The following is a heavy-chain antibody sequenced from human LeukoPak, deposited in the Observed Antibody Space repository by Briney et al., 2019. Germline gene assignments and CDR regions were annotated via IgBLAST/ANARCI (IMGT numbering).Heavy chain of an antibody. Sequence: GGSLRLSCAASGFTFSSYAMSWVRQAPGKGLEWVSAISGSGGSTYYADSVKGRFTISRDTYKNTLYLQMNSLRAEDTAVYYCARDEEGIRYFDWLLDYWGQGTLVTVSS. V-gene: IGHV3-23*01. CDR2: ISGSGGST. J-gene: IGHJ4*02. D-gene: IGHD3-9*01. CDR1: GFTFSSYA. CDR3: ARDEEGIRYFDWLLDY.